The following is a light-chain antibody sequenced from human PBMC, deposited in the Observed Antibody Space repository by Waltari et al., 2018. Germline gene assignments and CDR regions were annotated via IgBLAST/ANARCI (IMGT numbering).Light chain of an antibody. CDR3: MQALQTAWLT. CDR2: LGS. CDR1: KSLLHSNGYNY. Sequence: DIVMTQSPLSLPITPGEQASISCRSSKSLLHSNGYNYLDWYLQKQGQSPQLLIYLGSSLAFGVPDRFRGRGSGTDFTLKISRVEAGDVGVYYCMQALQTAWLTFGGWTKVEIK. V-gene: IGKV2-28*01. J-gene: IGKJ4*01.